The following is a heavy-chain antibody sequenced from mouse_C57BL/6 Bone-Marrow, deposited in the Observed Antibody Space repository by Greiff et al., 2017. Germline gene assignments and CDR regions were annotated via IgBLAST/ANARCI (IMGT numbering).Heavy chain of an antibody. CDR2: ISSGGDYI. V-gene: IGHV5-9-1*02. CDR3: TRGHYKRGYAMDY. J-gene: IGHJ4*01. D-gene: IGHD2-12*01. CDR1: GFTFSSYA. Sequence: EVKLMESGEGLVKPGGSLKLSCAASGFTFSSYAMSWVRQTPEKRLEWVAYISSGGDYIYYADTVKGRFTISRDNARNTLYLQMSSLKSEDTAMYYCTRGHYKRGYAMDYWGQGTSVTVSS.